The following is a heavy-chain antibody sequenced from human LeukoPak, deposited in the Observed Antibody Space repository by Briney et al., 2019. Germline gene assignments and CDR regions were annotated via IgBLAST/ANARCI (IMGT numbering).Heavy chain of an antibody. CDR2: INHSGST. CDR3: ARDEDWFDP. V-gene: IGHV4-34*01. J-gene: IGHJ5*02. CDR1: GGSFSGYY. Sequence: SETLSLTCAVYGGSFSGYYWSWIRQPPGKGLGWIGEINHSGSTNYNPSLKSRVTISVDTSKNQFSLKLSSVTAADTAVYYCARDEDWFDPWGQGTLVTSPQ.